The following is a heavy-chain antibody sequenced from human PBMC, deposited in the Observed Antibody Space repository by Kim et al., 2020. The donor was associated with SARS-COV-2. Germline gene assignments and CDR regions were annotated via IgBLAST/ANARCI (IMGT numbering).Heavy chain of an antibody. J-gene: IGHJ4*02. D-gene: IGHD4-17*01. CDR1: GFTFSSYA. CDR3: AGDTTVITFDY. CDR2: ISYDGSNK. V-gene: IGHV3-30-3*01. Sequence: GGSLRLSCAASGFTFSSYAMHWVRQAPGKGLEWVAVISYDGSNKYYADSVKGRFTIPRDNSKNTLYLQMNSLRAEDTAVYYCAGDTTVITFDYWGQGTLVTVSS.